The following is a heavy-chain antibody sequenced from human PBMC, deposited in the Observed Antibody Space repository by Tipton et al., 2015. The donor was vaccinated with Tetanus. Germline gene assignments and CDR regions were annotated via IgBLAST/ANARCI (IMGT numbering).Heavy chain of an antibody. CDR1: GYAFNSYD. J-gene: IGHJ4*02. Sequence: QVQLVQSGAEVKKPGASVKVSCKASGYAFNSYDLNWVRQATGQGLEWLGYMNPNTGHAGYAQNFQGRVTMTSDISITTAYMELKNLRSDDTAVYFCVRGNRGSSWYFWGQGTLVTVSS. V-gene: IGHV1-8*01. CDR3: VRGNRGSSWYF. D-gene: IGHD6-13*01. CDR2: MNPNTGHA.